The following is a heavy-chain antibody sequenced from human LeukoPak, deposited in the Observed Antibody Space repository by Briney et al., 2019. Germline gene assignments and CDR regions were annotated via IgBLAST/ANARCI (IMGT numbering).Heavy chain of an antibody. J-gene: IGHJ2*01. CDR1: GGSMFSYY. D-gene: IGHD3-22*01. CDR3: ARRAYYDSSGYHPTSGYFDL. CDR2: IYSNGIT. V-gene: IGHV4-4*08. Sequence: SETLSLTCSVSGGSMFSYYWNWIRQSPGKGLEWIGYIYSNGITNYSPSLRSRGTISFATSRNQLSLRLTSVTAADTAIYYCARRAYYDSSGYHPTSGYFDLWGRGTLVTVSS.